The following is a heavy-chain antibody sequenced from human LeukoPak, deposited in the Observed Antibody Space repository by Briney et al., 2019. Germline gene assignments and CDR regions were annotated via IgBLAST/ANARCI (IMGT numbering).Heavy chain of an antibody. CDR1: GFTFSDYY. J-gene: IGHJ6*02. CDR2: ISSRDSST. D-gene: IGHD5-18*01. V-gene: IGHV3-11*04. Sequence: GGSLRLSCAASGFTFSDYYMSWLRLAPGKGLEWVSSISSRDSSTYYADSVKGRFTISRDNSKNTLYLQMNSLRAEDTAVYYCARGYSYGWSYYYYGMDVWGQGTTVTVSS. CDR3: ARGYSYGWSYYYYGMDV.